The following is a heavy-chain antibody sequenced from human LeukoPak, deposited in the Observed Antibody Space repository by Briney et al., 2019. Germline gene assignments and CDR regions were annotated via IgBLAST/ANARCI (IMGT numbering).Heavy chain of an antibody. V-gene: IGHV3-33*01. Sequence: GGSLRLSCAASGFTFSSFGMHWVRHAPGKGLEGVAVIWYDGSNKYYVDSVKGRFTISRDISKNTLYLQMSSLRAEDTAVYYCARDAEYYYDSNGYYPLRYWGQGTLVTVSS. J-gene: IGHJ4*02. CDR2: IWYDGSNK. CDR3: ARDAEYYYDSNGYYPLRY. D-gene: IGHD3-22*01. CDR1: GFTFSSFG.